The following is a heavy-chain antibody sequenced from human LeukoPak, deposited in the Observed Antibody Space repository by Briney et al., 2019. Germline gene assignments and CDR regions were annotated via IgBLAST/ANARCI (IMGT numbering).Heavy chain of an antibody. CDR1: GGSISSSSYY. CDR3: ARHPGGLLWFGELLSSDY. CDR2: IYYSGST. Sequence: SETLSLTCTVSGGSISSSSYYWGWIRQPPGKGLEWIGSIYYSGSTYYNPSLKSRVTISVDTSKNQFSLKLSSVTAADTAVYYCARHPGGLLWFGELLSSDYWGQGTLVTVSS. V-gene: IGHV4-39*01. J-gene: IGHJ4*02. D-gene: IGHD3-10*01.